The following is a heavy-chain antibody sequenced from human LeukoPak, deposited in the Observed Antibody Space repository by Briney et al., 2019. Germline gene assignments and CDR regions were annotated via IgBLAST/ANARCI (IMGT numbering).Heavy chain of an antibody. CDR1: GFTFSSYW. D-gene: IGHD1-1*01. CDR3: AREFNWNDDYNWFDP. CDR2: INSDGSSS. J-gene: IGHJ5*02. Sequence: GGSLRLSCAASGFTFSSYWMHWVRQAPGKGLVWVSRINSDGSSSSYADSVKGRFTISRDNAKNTLYLQMNSLRAEDTAVYYCAREFNWNDDYNWFDPWGQGTLATVSS. V-gene: IGHV3-74*01.